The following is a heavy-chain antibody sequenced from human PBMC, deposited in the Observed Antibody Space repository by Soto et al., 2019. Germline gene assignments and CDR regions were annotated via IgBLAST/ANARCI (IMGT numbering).Heavy chain of an antibody. CDR3: ERDCPPSKGRRYYMDV. V-gene: IGHV3-33*01. CDR1: GFTFSSYG. CDR2: IWYDGSNK. D-gene: IGHD4-4*01. J-gene: IGHJ6*03. Sequence: GGSLRLSCAASGFTFSSYGMHWVRQAPGKGLEWVAVIWYDGSNKYYADSVKGRFTISRDNSKNTLYLQMNRLRAEDTAVSYCERDCPPSKGRRYYMDVWGKGTTVTVSS.